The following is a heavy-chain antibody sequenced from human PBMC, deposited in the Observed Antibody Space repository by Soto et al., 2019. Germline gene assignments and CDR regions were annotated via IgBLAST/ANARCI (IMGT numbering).Heavy chain of an antibody. CDR1: GFTFSYYG. D-gene: IGHD3-16*02. CDR2: ISYDGSDQ. J-gene: IGHJ4*02. Sequence: QVQLVESGGGVVQPGRSLRLSCAASGFTFSYYGMHWVRQAPGKGLEGVAMISYDGSDQFYADSVRGRLTISRDNSKNTLNLQMNSLRGDDTAVYYCAKALGELSPESYDYWGQGTLITVSS. V-gene: IGHV3-30*18. CDR3: AKALGELSPESYDY.